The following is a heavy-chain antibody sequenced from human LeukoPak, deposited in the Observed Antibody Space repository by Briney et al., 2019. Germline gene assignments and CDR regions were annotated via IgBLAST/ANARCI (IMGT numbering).Heavy chain of an antibody. J-gene: IGHJ4*02. D-gene: IGHD3-3*01. V-gene: IGHV3-23*01. CDR1: GFTFSSYA. CDR3: AKVGFSEMEWLLYSDH. CDR2: ITTSGGST. Sequence: GGSLRLSCAASGFTFSSYAMSWVRQASGEGLEWVSSITTSGGSTYYADSVKGRFTISRDNSKNTLYLQMNGLRAEDTAVYYCAKVGFSEMEWLLYSDHWGQGTLVTVSS.